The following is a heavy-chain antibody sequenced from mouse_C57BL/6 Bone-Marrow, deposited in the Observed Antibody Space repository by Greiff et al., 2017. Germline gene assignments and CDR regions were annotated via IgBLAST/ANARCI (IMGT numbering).Heavy chain of an antibody. J-gene: IGHJ3*01. CDR1: GYTFTSYG. V-gene: IGHV1-81*01. CDR3: ANYYGSSPFAY. D-gene: IGHD1-1*01. Sequence: QVQLQQSGAELARPGASVKLSCKASGYTFTSYGISWVKQRTGQGLEWIGEIYPRSGNTYYNEKFKGKATLTADKSSSTAYMELRSLTSEDSAVYFCANYYGSSPFAYWDQGTLVTVSA. CDR2: IYPRSGNT.